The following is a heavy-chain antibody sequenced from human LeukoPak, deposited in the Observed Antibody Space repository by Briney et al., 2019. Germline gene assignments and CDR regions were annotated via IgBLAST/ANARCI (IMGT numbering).Heavy chain of an antibody. CDR3: AKRLYRGQWLVDY. V-gene: IGHV3-23*01. CDR2: ISGSGGST. D-gene: IGHD6-19*01. CDR1: GFTFSSYS. Sequence: PGGSLRLSCAASGFTFSSYSMNWVRQAPGKGLEWVSAISGSGGSTYYADSVKGRFTISRDNSKNTLYLQMNSLRAEDTAVYYCAKRLYRGQWLVDYWGQGTLVTVSS. J-gene: IGHJ4*02.